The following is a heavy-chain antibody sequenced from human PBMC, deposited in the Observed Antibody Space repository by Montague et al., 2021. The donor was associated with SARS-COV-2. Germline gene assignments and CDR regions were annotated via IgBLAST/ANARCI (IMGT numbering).Heavy chain of an antibody. V-gene: IGHV3-30-3*01. D-gene: IGHD6-19*01. CDR1: GFTFSSYA. J-gene: IGHJ4*02. CDR2: ISYDGSNK. CDR3: ASEMIAVAGTAPFDC. Sequence: FLRLSCAASGFTFSSYAMHWVRQAPGKGLEWVAVISYDGSNKYYADSVKGRFTISRDNSKNTLYLQMNSLRAEDTAVYYCASEMIAVAGTAPFDCWGQGILVTVSS.